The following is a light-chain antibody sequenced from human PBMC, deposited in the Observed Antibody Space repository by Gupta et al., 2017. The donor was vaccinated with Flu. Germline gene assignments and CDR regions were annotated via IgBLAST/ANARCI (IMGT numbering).Light chain of an antibody. CDR1: SSDVGGYNY. CDR3: SSYTSTTTLI. CDR2: EVT. V-gene: IGLV2-14*01. J-gene: IGLJ2*01. Sequence: QSALTQPASVSGSPGQSITISCPGTSSDVGGYNYVSWYQLHPGKAPKLMIYEVTYRPSGISNRFSGSKSGNTASLTISGLQADDEADYYCSSYTSTTTLIFGGGTKLTVL.